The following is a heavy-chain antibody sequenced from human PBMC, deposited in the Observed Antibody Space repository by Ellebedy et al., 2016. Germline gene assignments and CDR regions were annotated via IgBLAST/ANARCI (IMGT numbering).Heavy chain of an antibody. D-gene: IGHD3-16*02. CDR1: GYSFTSYA. J-gene: IGHJ6*02. Sequence: ASVKVSCKASGYSFTSYAMHWVRQAPGQRLEWMGWINAGNGNTKYSQKFQGRVTITRDTSASTAYMELSGLRSEDTAVYYCARVGLGELPFPYGMDVWGQGTTVTVSS. V-gene: IGHV1-3*01. CDR2: INAGNGNT. CDR3: ARVGLGELPFPYGMDV.